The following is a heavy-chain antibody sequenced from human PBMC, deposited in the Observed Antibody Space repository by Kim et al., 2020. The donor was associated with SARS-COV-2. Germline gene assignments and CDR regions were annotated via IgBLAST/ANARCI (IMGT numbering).Heavy chain of an antibody. CDR2: IYYSGST. V-gene: IGHV4-31*03. J-gene: IGHJ5*02. CDR3: ARRFESTRITMVRGLDWFDP. CDR1: GGSISSGGYY. D-gene: IGHD3-10*01. Sequence: SETLSLTCTVSGGSISSGGYYWSWIRQHPGKGLEWIGYIYYSGSTYYNPSLKSRVIISVDTSQNQFSLKLSSVTAAATAVYSCARRFESTRITMVRGLDWFDPWGQGTLVTVSS.